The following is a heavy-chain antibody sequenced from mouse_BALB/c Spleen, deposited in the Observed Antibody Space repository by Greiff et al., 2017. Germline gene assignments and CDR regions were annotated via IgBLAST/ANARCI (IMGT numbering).Heavy chain of an antibody. CDR2: ISTYYGDA. D-gene: IGHD2-4*01. CDR1: GYTFTDYA. V-gene: IGHV1S137*01. J-gene: IGHJ4*01. Sequence: VQLQESGAELVRPGVSVKISCKGSGYTFTDYATHWVKQSHAKSLEWIGVISTYYGDASYNQKFKGKATLTVDKSSSTAYMELARLTSEDSAIYYCAYDYDEAMDYWGQGTSVTVSS. CDR3: AYDYDEAMDY.